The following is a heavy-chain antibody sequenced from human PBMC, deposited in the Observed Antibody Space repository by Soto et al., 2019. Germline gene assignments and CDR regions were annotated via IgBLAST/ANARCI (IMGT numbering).Heavy chain of an antibody. CDR1: GGSISSGDVY. V-gene: IGHV4-30-4*01. D-gene: IGHD3-10*01. CDR2: LYRRGSS. Sequence: QVNLQESGPGLVRPSQTLSLTCTVSGGSISSGDVYWSWIRQAPGKDLEWIGYLYRRGSSKYNPSLKDRATISVDTSKNRFSLNLRSVTAAETAVYYRARRPYFAGSGSLDYFDYWGQGTLVTVSS. J-gene: IGHJ4*02. CDR3: ARRPYFAGSGSLDYFDY.